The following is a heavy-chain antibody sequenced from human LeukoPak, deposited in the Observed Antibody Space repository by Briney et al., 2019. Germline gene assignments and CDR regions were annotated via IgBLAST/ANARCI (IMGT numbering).Heavy chain of an antibody. CDR3: ARVGSYYFDY. Sequence: SETLSLTCAVYGGSFSGYYWSWIRQPPGKGLEWIGEINHSGSTNYNPSLKSRVTISVDTPKNQFSLKLSSVTAADTAVYYCARVGSYYFDYWGQGTLVTVSS. V-gene: IGHV4-34*01. CDR1: GGSFSGYY. J-gene: IGHJ4*02. CDR2: INHSGST. D-gene: IGHD2-15*01.